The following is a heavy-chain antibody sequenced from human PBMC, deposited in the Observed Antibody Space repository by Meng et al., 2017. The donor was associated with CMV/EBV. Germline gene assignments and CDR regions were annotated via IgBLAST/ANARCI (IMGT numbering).Heavy chain of an antibody. CDR3: ARDLGYGDYVGYFDY. J-gene: IGHJ4*02. V-gene: IGHV3-30-3*01. CDR2: ISYDGSNK. Sequence: GGSLRLSCAASGFTFSSYAMHWVRQAPGKGLEWVAVISYDGSNKYYADSVKGRSTISRDNSKNTLYLQMNSLRAEDTAVYYCARDLGYGDYVGYFDYWGQGTLVTVSS. D-gene: IGHD4-17*01. CDR1: GFTFSSYA.